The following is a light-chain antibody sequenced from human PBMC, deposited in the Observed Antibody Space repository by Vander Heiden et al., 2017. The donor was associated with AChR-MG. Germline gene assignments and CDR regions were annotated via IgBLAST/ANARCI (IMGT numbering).Light chain of an antibody. Sequence: EIALTQSPATLSLSPGESATLSCRASESVRNYLAWYQQKPGQSPRLLMYDVSNRATGIPARFSGSGSGTDFTLTINSLEPEDFAVYYCQQGSSWPFTFGPGTTVDIK. CDR3: QQGSSWPFT. CDR1: ESVRNY. V-gene: IGKV3-11*01. CDR2: DVS. J-gene: IGKJ3*01.